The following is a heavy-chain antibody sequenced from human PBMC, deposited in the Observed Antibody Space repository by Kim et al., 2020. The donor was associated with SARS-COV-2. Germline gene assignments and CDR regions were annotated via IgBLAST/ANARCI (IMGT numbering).Heavy chain of an antibody. CDR2: IYSGGSST. CDR3: AKFPFWDYGMDV. D-gene: IGHD7-27*01. Sequence: WGSLRLSCAASGFTFSSYAMSWVRQAPGKGLEWVSVIYSGGSSTYYADSGKGRFTISRDNSKNTLYLQMNSLRAEDTAVYYCAKFPFWDYGMDVWGQGTT. CDR1: GFTFSSYA. V-gene: IGHV3-23*03. J-gene: IGHJ6*02.